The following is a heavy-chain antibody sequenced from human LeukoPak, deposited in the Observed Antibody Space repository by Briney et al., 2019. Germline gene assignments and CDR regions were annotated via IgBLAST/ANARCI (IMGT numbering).Heavy chain of an antibody. Sequence: PGGPLRLSCAASGFTFSSYWMSWFRQAPGKGLKGVANIKQDGSEKYYVDSVKGRFTISRDNAKNSLYLQMNSLRAEDTAVYYCARLGVGATTVDYWGQGTLVTVSS. V-gene: IGHV3-7*01. CDR2: IKQDGSEK. CDR1: GFTFSSYW. J-gene: IGHJ4*02. D-gene: IGHD1-26*01. CDR3: ARLGVGATTVDY.